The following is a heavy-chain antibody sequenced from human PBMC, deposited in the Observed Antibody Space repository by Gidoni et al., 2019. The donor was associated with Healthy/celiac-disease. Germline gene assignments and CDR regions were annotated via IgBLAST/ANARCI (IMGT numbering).Heavy chain of an antibody. Sequence: QVQLVQSGAEVKKPGSSVKVSCKASGGTFSSYTISWVRRAPGQGLEWMGRIIPILGIANYAQKFQGRVTITADKSTSTAYMELSSLRSEDTAVYYCAREGTIAARPFFPDIVATRGCMDVWGQGTTVTVSS. V-gene: IGHV1-69*02. J-gene: IGHJ6*02. CDR2: IIPILGIA. CDR1: GGTFSSYT. CDR3: AREGTIAARPFFPDIVATRGCMDV. D-gene: IGHD6-6*01.